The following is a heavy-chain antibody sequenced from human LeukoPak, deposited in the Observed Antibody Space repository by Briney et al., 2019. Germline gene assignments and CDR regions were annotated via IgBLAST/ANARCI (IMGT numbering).Heavy chain of an antibody. Sequence: GGSLRLSCAASGFTVSSNYMSWVRQAPGKGLEWVSVIYSGGSTYYADSVKGRFTISRDNSKNTLYLQMNSLRAEDTAVYYCARSFCGSGSPFDYWGQGTLVTVSS. CDR3: ARSFCGSGSPFDY. CDR1: GFTVSSNY. V-gene: IGHV3-53*01. CDR2: IYSGGST. J-gene: IGHJ4*02. D-gene: IGHD3-10*01.